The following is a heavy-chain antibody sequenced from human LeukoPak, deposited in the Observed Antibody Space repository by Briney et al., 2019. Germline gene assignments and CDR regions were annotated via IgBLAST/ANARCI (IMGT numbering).Heavy chain of an antibody. D-gene: IGHD1-14*01. J-gene: IGHJ4*02. CDR1: GGSISSSSYY. CDR2: LYYSGST. CDR3: ARQEPSNGDY. V-gene: IGHV4-39*01. Sequence: SETLSLTCTVSGGSISSSSYYWGWIRQPPGKGLEWIGSLYYSGSTYYNPSLKSRLTLSVDTSKNQFSLKPSSVTAADTAVYYCARQEPSNGDYWGQGTLVTVSS.